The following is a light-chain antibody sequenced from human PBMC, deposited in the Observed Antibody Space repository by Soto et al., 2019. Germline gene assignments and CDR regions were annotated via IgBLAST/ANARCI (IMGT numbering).Light chain of an antibody. V-gene: IGKV1-9*01. Sequence: DIQLTQSPSFLSASVGDRVTITCRASQGISSFLAWYQQEPGKAPTLLIYAASTLQSGVPSRFSGSGSGTEFTLTISSLQPEDFAAYYCQQVNSYPYTFGQGTRLEIK. CDR1: QGISSF. J-gene: IGKJ5*01. CDR2: AAS. CDR3: QQVNSYPYT.